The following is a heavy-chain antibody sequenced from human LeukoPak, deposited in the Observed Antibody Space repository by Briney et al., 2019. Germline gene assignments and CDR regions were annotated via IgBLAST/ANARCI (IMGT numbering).Heavy chain of an antibody. D-gene: IGHD1-1*01. CDR2: ISGDSTCI. J-gene: IGHJ4*02. V-gene: IGHV3-21*01. Sequence: GGSLRLSCAASGFTFASYSMNWVRQAPGKGLEWVSSISGDSTCIYNAGSVKGRFTISRDNAQASLYLQMISLRADDTAVYYCARVSGRLERQSDLDYWGQGTLVIVSS. CDR3: ARVSGRLERQSDLDY. CDR1: GFTFASYS.